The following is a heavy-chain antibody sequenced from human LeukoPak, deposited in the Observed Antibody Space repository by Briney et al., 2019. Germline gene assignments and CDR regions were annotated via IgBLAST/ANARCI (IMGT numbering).Heavy chain of an antibody. D-gene: IGHD5-18*01. V-gene: IGHV4-31*03. CDR1: GGSISSGGYY. CDR3: ARPGAYSYGHGNWFDP. Sequence: SETLSLTCTVSGGSISSGGYYWSWIRQHPGKGLEWIGYIYYSGSTYYNPSLKSRVTISVDTSKNQFSLKLSSVTAADTAVYYCARPGAYSYGHGNWFDPWGQGTLVTVSS. CDR2: IYYSGST. J-gene: IGHJ5*02.